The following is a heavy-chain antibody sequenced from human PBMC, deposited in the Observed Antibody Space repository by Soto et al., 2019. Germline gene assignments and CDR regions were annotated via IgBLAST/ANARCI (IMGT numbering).Heavy chain of an antibody. D-gene: IGHD3-22*01. Sequence: GASVKVSCKASGYTFTSYGISWVRQAPGQGLEWMGWISAYNGNTNYAQKLQGRVTMTTDTSTSTAYMELRSLRSDDTAVYYCARGSGYYFEYYYYGMDVWGQGTTVTVSS. CDR3: ARGSGYYFEYYYYGMDV. CDR2: ISAYNGNT. J-gene: IGHJ6*02. CDR1: GYTFTSYG. V-gene: IGHV1-18*01.